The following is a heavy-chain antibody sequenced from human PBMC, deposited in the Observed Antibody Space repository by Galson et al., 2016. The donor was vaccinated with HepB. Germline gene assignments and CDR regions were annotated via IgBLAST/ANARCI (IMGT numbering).Heavy chain of an antibody. V-gene: IGHV3-11*01. J-gene: IGHJ4*02. CDR2: ITGGSKTI. D-gene: IGHD1-7*01. CDR3: AREDWNYSLD. Sequence: SLRLSCAASSFTFSNYYMSWIRQAPGKGLEWVAYITGGSKTIFYADSVKGRFTISRDNAKSSLYLQVNRLRDEDTAMYYCAREDWNYSLDWGRGTLVTVSS. CDR1: SFTFSNYY.